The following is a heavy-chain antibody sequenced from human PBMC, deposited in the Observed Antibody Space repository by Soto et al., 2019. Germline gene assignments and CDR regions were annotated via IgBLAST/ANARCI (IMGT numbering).Heavy chain of an antibody. Sequence: QVQLVESGGGLVKPGGSLRLSCAASGFTFSDYYMSWIRQAPGKGLEWVSYISSSGGTIYYADSVKGRFTISRDNAKTSLYLQMNSLRAEDTAVYYCARTEKYYDILTGYSHAFDIWGQGTMVTVSS. CDR3: ARTEKYYDILTGYSHAFDI. D-gene: IGHD3-9*01. CDR2: ISSSGGTI. J-gene: IGHJ3*02. CDR1: GFTFSDYY. V-gene: IGHV3-11*01.